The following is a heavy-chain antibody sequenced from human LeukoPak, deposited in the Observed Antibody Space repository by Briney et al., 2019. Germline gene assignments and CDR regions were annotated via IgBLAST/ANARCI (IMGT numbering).Heavy chain of an antibody. V-gene: IGHV3-48*03. Sequence: PGGSLRLSCAASGFTFSSYEMNWVRQAPGKGLEWVSYISSSGTPIYYADSVKGRFTISRDNAKNSLSLQMNSLRAEDTAVYYCARVVGYYDGSGLTPHFDYWGQGTLVTVSS. CDR1: GFTFSSYE. J-gene: IGHJ4*02. CDR3: ARVVGYYDGSGLTPHFDY. CDR2: ISSSGTPI. D-gene: IGHD3-22*01.